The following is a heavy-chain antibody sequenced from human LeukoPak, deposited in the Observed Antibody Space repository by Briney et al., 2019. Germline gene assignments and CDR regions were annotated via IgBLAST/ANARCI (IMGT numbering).Heavy chain of an antibody. V-gene: IGHV3-53*01. Sequence: PGGSLRLSCAASGFTVSTNYMSWVRQAPGKGLEWVSVIYTGGSTYYADSVKGRFTISRDNSKNTLYLQMNSLRAEDTAVYYCARAPAAIDYYYYYMDVWGKGTTVTVSS. D-gene: IGHD2-2*02. CDR1: GFTVSTNY. J-gene: IGHJ6*03. CDR2: IYTGGST. CDR3: ARAPAAIDYYYYYMDV.